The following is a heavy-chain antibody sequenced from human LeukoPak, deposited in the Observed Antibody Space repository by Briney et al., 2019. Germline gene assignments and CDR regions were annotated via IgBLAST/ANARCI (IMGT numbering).Heavy chain of an antibody. CDR3: ARADLTGYQVFDY. D-gene: IGHD3-9*01. J-gene: IGHJ4*02. Sequence: SETLSLTCTVSGGSISSYYWSWIRLPPGKGLEWIGYIYYSGSTNYNPSLKSRVTISVDTSKNQFSLKLSSVTAADTAVYYCARADLTGYQVFDYWGQGTLVTVSS. CDR1: GGSISSYY. V-gene: IGHV4-59*12. CDR2: IYYSGST.